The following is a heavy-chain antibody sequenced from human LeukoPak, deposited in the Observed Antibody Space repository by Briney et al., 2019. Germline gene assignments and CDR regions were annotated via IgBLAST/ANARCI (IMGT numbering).Heavy chain of an antibody. CDR1: GYTFRNYG. CDR2: INVYNGKT. D-gene: IGHD6-19*01. Sequence: ASVKVSCTASGYTFRNYGIAWVRQAPGQGLEWMAWINVYNGKTYFAQNFQDRVTVTTDTSTTTAYMELRNLRSDDSAVYYCAREGHTSSRGWFVPWGQGTLVTVSS. V-gene: IGHV1-18*01. J-gene: IGHJ5*02. CDR3: AREGHTSSRGWFVP.